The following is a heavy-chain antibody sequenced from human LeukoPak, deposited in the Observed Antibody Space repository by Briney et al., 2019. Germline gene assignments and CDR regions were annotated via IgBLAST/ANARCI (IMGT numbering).Heavy chain of an antibody. CDR1: GGTFSSYG. V-gene: IGHV1-69*06. D-gene: IGHD4-17*01. J-gene: IGHJ4*02. Sequence: GASVKVSCKASGGTFSSYGISWVRQAPGQGLEWMGGIIPIFDTANYAQKFKGRVTITADKPTSTAYMDLSSLRSEDTAVYYCARERHDYGAFDYWGQGTLVTVSS. CDR2: IIPIFDTA. CDR3: ARERHDYGAFDY.